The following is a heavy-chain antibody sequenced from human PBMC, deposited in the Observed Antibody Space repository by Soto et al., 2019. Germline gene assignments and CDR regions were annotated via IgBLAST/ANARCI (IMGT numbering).Heavy chain of an antibody. J-gene: IGHJ4*02. V-gene: IGHV2-5*02. Sequence: GLDLEWLAVIYWDDSKHYSPSLSSRLTITKDTSKNQVVLTMTNMDPMDTGTYYCAHKGPEDWPLDYWGQGTLVTVSS. CDR3: AHKGPEDWPLDY. CDR2: IYWDDSK. D-gene: IGHD3-9*01.